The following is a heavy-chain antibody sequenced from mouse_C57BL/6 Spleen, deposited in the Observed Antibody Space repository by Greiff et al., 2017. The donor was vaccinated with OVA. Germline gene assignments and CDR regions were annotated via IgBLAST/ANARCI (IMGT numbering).Heavy chain of an antibody. J-gene: IGHJ1*03. CDR1: GFTFSDYY. V-gene: IGHV5-16*01. D-gene: IGHD4-1*01. CDR3: ARDQTTLGNFDV. CDR2: INYDGSST. Sequence: EVMLVESEGGLVQPGSSMKLSCTASGFTFSDYYMAWVRQVPEKGLEWVANINYDGSSTYYLDSLKSRFIISRDNAKNILYLQMSSLKSEDTATYYCARDQTTLGNFDVWGTGTTVTVSS.